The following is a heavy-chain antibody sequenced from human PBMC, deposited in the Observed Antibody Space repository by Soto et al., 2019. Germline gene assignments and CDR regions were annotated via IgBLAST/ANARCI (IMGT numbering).Heavy chain of an antibody. V-gene: IGHV3-30-3*01. CDR1: GFTFSSYA. Sequence: GGSLRLSCAASGFTFSSYAMHWVRQAPGKGLEWVAVISYDGSNKYYADSVKGRFTISRDNSKNTLYLQMNSLRAEDTAVYYCVVSASFDYWGQGTLVTVSS. CDR3: VVSASFDY. CDR2: ISYDGSNK. J-gene: IGHJ4*02.